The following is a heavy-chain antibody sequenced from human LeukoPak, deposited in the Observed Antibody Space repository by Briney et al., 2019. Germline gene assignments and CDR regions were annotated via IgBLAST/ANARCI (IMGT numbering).Heavy chain of an antibody. V-gene: IGHV1-18*01. CDR1: GYTFTSYG. D-gene: IGHD1-26*01. CDR2: ISAYNGNT. Sequence: GASVKVSCKASGYTFTSYGISWVRQAPGQGLEWMGWISAYNGNTNYAQKLQGRVTMTTDTSTSTAYMELRSLRSDDTAVYYCARDLREWELLLGYYFDYWGQGTLVTVSS. J-gene: IGHJ4*02. CDR3: ARDLREWELLLGYYFDY.